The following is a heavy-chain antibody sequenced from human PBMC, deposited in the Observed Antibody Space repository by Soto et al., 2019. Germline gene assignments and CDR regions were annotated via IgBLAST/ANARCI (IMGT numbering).Heavy chain of an antibody. Sequence: QVQLVQSGAEVKKPGASVKVSCKASGYTFTSYGIIWVRQAPGQGLEWMGWISAYNGNTNYAQTLQGRVTMTTDTSTSTAYMELMSLRSDDTAVYYCARETDRNYYYYGMDVWGQGTTVTVSS. CDR1: GYTFTSYG. J-gene: IGHJ6*02. CDR3: ARETDRNYYYYGMDV. V-gene: IGHV1-18*01. CDR2: ISAYNGNT.